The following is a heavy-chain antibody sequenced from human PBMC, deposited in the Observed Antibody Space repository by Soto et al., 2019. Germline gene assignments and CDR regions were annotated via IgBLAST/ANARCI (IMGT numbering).Heavy chain of an antibody. Sequence: QVQLVQSGAEVKKPGASVRVSCKTSGYTFSSYGITWVRQAPGQGLEWMGWISGYNGNTEYAQSLQGRVTMTIDTSTSTAYMDLTGLRSEDTAIYYCAGVYGSGSYSPGQYWGQGTLVNVSS. CDR1: GYTFSSYG. V-gene: IGHV1-18*01. CDR2: ISGYNGNT. J-gene: IGHJ4*02. CDR3: AGVYGSGSYSPGQY. D-gene: IGHD3-10*01.